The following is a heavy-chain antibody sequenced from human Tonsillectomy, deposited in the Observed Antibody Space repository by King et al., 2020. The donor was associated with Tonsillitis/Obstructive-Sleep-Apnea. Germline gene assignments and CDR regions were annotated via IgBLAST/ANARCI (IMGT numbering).Heavy chain of an antibody. CDR2: IYSVGST. CDR1: GFTVSSNY. D-gene: IGHD4-17*01. V-gene: IGHV3-53*01. J-gene: IGHJ4*02. Sequence: VQLVESGGGLIQPGGSLRLSCAASGFTVSSNYMSGVRQAPGKGLEWVSVIYSVGSTYYADSVKGRFTISRDNSKNTLYLQMNSLRAEDTAGYYCARQVSFVEGDYGLWYFDYWGQGTLVTVSS. CDR3: ARQVSFVEGDYGLWYFDY.